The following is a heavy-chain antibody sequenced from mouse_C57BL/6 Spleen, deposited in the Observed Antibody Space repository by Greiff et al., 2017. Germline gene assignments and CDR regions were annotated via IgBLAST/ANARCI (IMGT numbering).Heavy chain of an antibody. D-gene: IGHD2-3*01. CDR3: ARDDESYAMDY. V-gene: IGHV5-4*01. CDR1: GFTFSSYA. CDR2: ISDGGSYT. J-gene: IGHJ4*01. Sequence: DVMLVESGGGLVKPGGSLKLSCAASGFTFSSYAMSWVRQTPEKRLEWVATISDGGSYTYYPDNVKGRFTSSRDNAKNNLYLQMSHLKSEDTAMYYCARDDESYAMDYWGQGTSVTVSS.